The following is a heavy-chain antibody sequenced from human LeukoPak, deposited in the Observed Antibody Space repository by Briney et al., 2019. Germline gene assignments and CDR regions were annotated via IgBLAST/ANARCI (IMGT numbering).Heavy chain of an antibody. D-gene: IGHD6-19*01. J-gene: IGHJ5*02. CDR2: IYYSGST. CDR1: GGSISSYY. CDR3: ARDRRVAVAGTGGFDP. V-gene: IGHV4-59*01. Sequence: SETLSLTCTVSGGSISSYYWSWIRQPPGKGLEWIGYIYYSGSTNYNPSLKSRVTISVDTSKNQFSLKLSSVTAADTAVYYCARDRRVAVAGTGGFDPWGQGTLVTVSS.